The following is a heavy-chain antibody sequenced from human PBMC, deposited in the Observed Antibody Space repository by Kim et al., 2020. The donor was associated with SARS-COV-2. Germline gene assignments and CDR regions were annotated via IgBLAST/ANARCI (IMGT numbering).Heavy chain of an antibody. Sequence: YSPSLKSRLTIAKDTSKNQVVLTMTNMDPVDTATYYCAHRRAAVAAPYLDYWGQGTLVTVSS. CDR3: AHRRAAVAAPYLDY. D-gene: IGHD6-19*01. V-gene: IGHV2-5*01. J-gene: IGHJ4*02.